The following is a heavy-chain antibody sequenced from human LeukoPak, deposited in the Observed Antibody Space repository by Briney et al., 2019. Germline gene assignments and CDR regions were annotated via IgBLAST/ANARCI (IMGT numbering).Heavy chain of an antibody. CDR2: INHSGST. V-gene: IGHV4-34*01. CDR3: ARVRCSGGSCCYYYYYYGMDV. J-gene: IGHJ6*02. Sequence: PSETLSLTCAVYGGSFSGYYWSWIRQPPGKGLEWIGEINHSGSTNYNPSLKSRVTISVDTSKNQFSLKLSSVTAADTAVYYCARVRCSGGSCCYYYYYYGMDVWGQGTTVTVSS. CDR1: GGSFSGYY. D-gene: IGHD2-15*01.